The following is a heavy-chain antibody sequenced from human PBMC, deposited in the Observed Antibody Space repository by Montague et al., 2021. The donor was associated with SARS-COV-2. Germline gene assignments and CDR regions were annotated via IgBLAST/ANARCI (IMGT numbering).Heavy chain of an antibody. CDR3: ARDHYDILTGYYNWFDP. V-gene: IGHV2-70*11. CDR1: GFSLSTSGMC. J-gene: IGHJ5*02. D-gene: IGHD3-9*01. CDR2: IDWDDDK. Sequence: PALVKPTQTPTLTCTFSGFSLSTSGMCVSWIRQPPGKALEWLARIDWDDDKYYSTSLKTRLTISKDTSKNQVVLTMTNMDPVDTATYYCARDHYDILTGYYNWFDPWGQGTLVTVSS.